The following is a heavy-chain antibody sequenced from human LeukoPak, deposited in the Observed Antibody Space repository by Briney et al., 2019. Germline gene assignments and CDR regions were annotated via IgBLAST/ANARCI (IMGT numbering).Heavy chain of an antibody. CDR1: GFTFSSYW. Sequence: PGGSLRLSCAASGFTFSSYWMHWVRQPPGKGLVWVSRISSDGSSTNYADSVKGRFTISRDNAKNTLYLQMNSLRAEGTAVYYCASAPFSSSSCWGQGTLVTVSS. J-gene: IGHJ4*02. CDR3: ASAPFSSSSC. V-gene: IGHV3-74*01. D-gene: IGHD2-2*01. CDR2: ISSDGSST.